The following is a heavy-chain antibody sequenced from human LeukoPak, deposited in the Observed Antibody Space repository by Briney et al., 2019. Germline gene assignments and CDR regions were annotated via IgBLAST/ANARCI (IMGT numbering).Heavy chain of an antibody. CDR1: GFTFCSYD. J-gene: IGHJ4*02. CDR3: ARAPYYYDSSGYTFDY. CDR2: IGTAGDT. Sequence: GGSLRLSCAASGFTFCSYDMHWVRQATGKGLEWVSAIGTAGDTYYPGSVKGRFTISRETAKNSLYLQMNSLRAEDTAVYYCARAPYYYDSSGYTFDYWGQGTLVTVSS. D-gene: IGHD3-22*01. V-gene: IGHV3-13*01.